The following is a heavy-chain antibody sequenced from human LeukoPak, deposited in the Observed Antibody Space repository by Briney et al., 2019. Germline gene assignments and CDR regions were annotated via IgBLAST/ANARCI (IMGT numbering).Heavy chain of an antibody. CDR2: INHSGST. D-gene: IGHD2-2*01. CDR1: GESFSGYY. CDR3: ATCTSCPQHYYYYYMDV. J-gene: IGHJ6*03. Sequence: SETLSLTCAVYGESFSGYYWSWIRQPPGKGLEWIGEINHSGSTNYNPSLKSRVTISVDTSKNQFSLKLSSVTAADTAVYYCATCTSCPQHYYYYYMDVWGKGTTVTVSS. V-gene: IGHV4-34*01.